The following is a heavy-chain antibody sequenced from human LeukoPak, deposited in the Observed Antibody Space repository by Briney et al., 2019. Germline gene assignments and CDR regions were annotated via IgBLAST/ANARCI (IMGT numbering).Heavy chain of an antibody. J-gene: IGHJ3*01. CDR1: GFTFSSYA. CDR2: FSATDGSA. D-gene: IGHD6-13*01. V-gene: IGHV3-23*01. CDR3: ARAIRPAAGTGAFDV. Sequence: GGSLRLSCAASGFTFSSYAMTWVRQAPGKGLEWVSAFSATDGSAHYAESVEGRFTISRDNSKNTLLLQMNSLGAEDTAVYYCARAIRPAAGTGAFDVWGQGTLVTVSS.